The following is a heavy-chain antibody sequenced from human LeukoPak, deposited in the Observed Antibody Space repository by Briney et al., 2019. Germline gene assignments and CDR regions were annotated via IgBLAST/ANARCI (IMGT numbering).Heavy chain of an antibody. CDR2: IYSGGST. V-gene: IGHV3-53*01. J-gene: IGHJ4*02. CDR1: GFTVSSNY. CDR3: ARISSWYRPFDY. Sequence: GGSLRLSCAASGFTVSSNYMSWVRQAPGKGLEWVSVIYSGGSTYYAASVKGRCTISRDNSKNTLYLQMNSLNADVMAVDYCARISSWYRPFDYWGQGTLVTVSS. D-gene: IGHD6-13*01.